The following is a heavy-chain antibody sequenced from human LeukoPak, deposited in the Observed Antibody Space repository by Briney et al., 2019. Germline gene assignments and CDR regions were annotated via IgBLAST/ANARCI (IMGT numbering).Heavy chain of an antibody. CDR1: GFTFSSYS. J-gene: IGHJ4*02. V-gene: IGHV3-21*01. CDR2: ISSSSSYI. CDR3: ARGRNIVATILTG. D-gene: IGHD5-12*01. Sequence: GGSLRLSCAASGFTFSSYSMNWVRQAPGKGLEWVSSISSSSSYIYYADSEKGRFTISRDNAKNSLYLQMNSLRAEDTAVYYCARGRNIVATILTGWGQGTLVTVSS.